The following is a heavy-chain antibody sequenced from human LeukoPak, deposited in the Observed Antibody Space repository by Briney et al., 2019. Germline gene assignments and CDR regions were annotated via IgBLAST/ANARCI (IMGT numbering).Heavy chain of an antibody. V-gene: IGHV3-74*01. Sequence: GGSLRLSCAASGFTFSRYWMHWVRQTPGKGLVWVSRINSDGSSTRCADSVKGRFTISRDNAKNTLDLQMSSLRAEDTAVHYCARVDCSGGSCYFDYWGQGTLVTVSS. CDR2: INSDGSST. J-gene: IGHJ4*02. D-gene: IGHD2-15*01. CDR3: ARVDCSGGSCYFDY. CDR1: GFTFSRYW.